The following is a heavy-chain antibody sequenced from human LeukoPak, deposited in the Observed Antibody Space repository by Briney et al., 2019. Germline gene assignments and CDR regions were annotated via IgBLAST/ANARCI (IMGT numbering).Heavy chain of an antibody. CDR3: ARTPRLLWFGELLPPYFDY. CDR2: IYYSGST. D-gene: IGHD3-10*01. CDR1: GGSISSGDYY. Sequence: SETLSLTCTVSGGSISSGDYYWSWIRQPPGKGLEWIGYIYYSGSTYYNPSLKSRVTISVDTSKNQFSLKLSSVTAADTAVYYCARTPRLLWFGELLPPYFDYWGQGTLVTVSS. J-gene: IGHJ4*02. V-gene: IGHV4-30-4*01.